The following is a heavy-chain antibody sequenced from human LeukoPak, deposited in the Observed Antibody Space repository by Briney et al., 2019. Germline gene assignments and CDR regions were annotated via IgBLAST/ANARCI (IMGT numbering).Heavy chain of an antibody. CDR3: ARGVTTAIDY. V-gene: IGHV3-64*01. CDR2: ISTNGVNT. D-gene: IGHD4-17*01. Sequence: GGSLRLSCAASGFTFSSYAMHWVRQAPGKGLECVAAISTNGVNTYYANSVKGRFTLSRDNSKNTLYLQMGSLRAEDMAVYYCARGVTTAIDYWGQGTLVTVSS. J-gene: IGHJ4*02. CDR1: GFTFSSYA.